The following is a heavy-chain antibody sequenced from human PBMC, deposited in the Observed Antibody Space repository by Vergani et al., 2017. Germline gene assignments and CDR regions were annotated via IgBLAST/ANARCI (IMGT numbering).Heavy chain of an antibody. J-gene: IGHJ4*02. CDR2: ISGSGVSA. Sequence: VQLVESGGGVVQPGRSLRLSCAASGFRFSSYGMNWVRQAPGKGLEWVSGISGSGVSAYYTDSVKGRFTISRDNSKNMLFLQMNNLGTEDTAIYYCAKQYFVSGNYLFDYWGQGTLVTVSS. D-gene: IGHD3-10*01. V-gene: IGHV3-23*04. CDR1: GFRFSSYG. CDR3: AKQYFVSGNYLFDY.